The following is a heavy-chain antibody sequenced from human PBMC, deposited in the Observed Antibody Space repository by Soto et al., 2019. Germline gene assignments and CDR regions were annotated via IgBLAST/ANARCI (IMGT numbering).Heavy chain of an antibody. CDR1: GFTFSSYG. CDR3: SKDRTKTTVVYYYYGMDV. V-gene: IGHV3-30*18. Sequence: GGSLRLSCAASGFTFSSYGMHWVRQAPGKGLEWVAVISYDGSNKYYADSVKGRFTISRDNSKNTLYLQMNSLRAEDTAVYYCSKDRTKTTVVYYYYGMDVWGQGTTVTVSS. J-gene: IGHJ6*02. D-gene: IGHD4-17*01. CDR2: ISYDGSNK.